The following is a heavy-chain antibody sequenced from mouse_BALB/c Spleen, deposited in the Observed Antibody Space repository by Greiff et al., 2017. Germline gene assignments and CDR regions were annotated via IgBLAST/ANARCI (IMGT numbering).Heavy chain of an antibody. CDR3: AREYGNYGGFAY. CDR1: GFTFSSYG. Sequence: EVKLVESGGGLVQPGGSLKLSCAASGFTFSSYGMSWVRQTPDKRLELVATINSNGGSTYYPDSVKGRFTISRDNAKNTLYLQMSSLKSEDTAMYYCAREYGNYGGFAYWGQGTLVTVSA. CDR2: INSNGGST. J-gene: IGHJ3*01. D-gene: IGHD2-10*02. V-gene: IGHV5-6-3*01.